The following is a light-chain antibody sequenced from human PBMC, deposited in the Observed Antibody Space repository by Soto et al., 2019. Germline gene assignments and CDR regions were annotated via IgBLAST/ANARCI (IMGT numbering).Light chain of an antibody. CDR2: AAS. V-gene: IGKV1-6*01. J-gene: IGKJ1*01. Sequence: AIQVNNSPSSLSASVGDRVTITCRASQGIRNDLGWYQQKPGKAPKLLIYAASSLQSGVPSRFSGSGSGTEFSLTISSLQPDDFAAYYCQQYYLFWPFGEGTKVDI. CDR3: QQYYLFWP. CDR1: QGIRND.